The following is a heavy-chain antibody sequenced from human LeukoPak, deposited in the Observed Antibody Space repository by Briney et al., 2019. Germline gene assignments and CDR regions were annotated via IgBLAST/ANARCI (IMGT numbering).Heavy chain of an antibody. CDR3: ARDTSSGLDY. J-gene: IGHJ4*02. Sequence: GGSLRLSCAASGFTFSSYSMNWVRQAPGKGLEWVAVIWYDGSTKYYADSAKGRFTISRDNSKNALYLQMNSLRAEDTAVYYCARDTSSGLDYWGQGTLVTVSS. D-gene: IGHD3-3*01. CDR1: GFTFSSYS. V-gene: IGHV3-33*08. CDR2: IWYDGSTK.